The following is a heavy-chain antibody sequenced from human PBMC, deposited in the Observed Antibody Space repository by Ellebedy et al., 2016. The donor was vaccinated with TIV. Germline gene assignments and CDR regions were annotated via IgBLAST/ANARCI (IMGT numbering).Heavy chain of an antibody. CDR2: INPNRGDT. CDR1: GYSFTGYY. D-gene: IGHD3-22*01. CDR3: AKDASPYDDRSGTTGYFDC. J-gene: IGHJ4*02. V-gene: IGHV1-2*02. Sequence: AASVKVSCKASGYSFTGYYINWVRHAPGQGLEWMGWINPNRGDTKYPQSFQVRVSMTRDTSSSTAYMELSRLQSDDTAIYDWAKDASPYDDRSGTTGYFDCWGQGTLVTVSS.